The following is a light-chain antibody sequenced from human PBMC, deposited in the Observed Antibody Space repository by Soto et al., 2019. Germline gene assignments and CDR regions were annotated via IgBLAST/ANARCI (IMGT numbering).Light chain of an antibody. CDR3: QQYDNLPQAFT. CDR2: DAS. CDR1: QDISNY. Sequence: DIQMTQSPSSLSASVGDRVTITCQASQDISNYLNWYQQKPGKAPKLLIYDASNLEKGVKSRFSGSGSGTDFTFTISSLQPEDIETSYCQQYDNLPQAFTFGPGTKVDIK. V-gene: IGKV1-33*01. J-gene: IGKJ3*01.